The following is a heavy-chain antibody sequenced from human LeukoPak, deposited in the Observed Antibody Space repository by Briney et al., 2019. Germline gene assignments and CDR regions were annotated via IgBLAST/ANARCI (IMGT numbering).Heavy chain of an antibody. D-gene: IGHD4-17*01. J-gene: IGHJ4*02. CDR1: GGSISSYY. CDR2: TYYSGST. CDR3: AREAAAVIDY. V-gene: IGHV4-59*01. Sequence: PSETLSLTCTVSGGSISSYYWSWIRQPPGKGLEWIGYTYYSGSTNYNPSLKSRVTISVDTSKNQFSLKLSSVTAADTAVYYCAREAAAVIDYWGQGTLVTVSS.